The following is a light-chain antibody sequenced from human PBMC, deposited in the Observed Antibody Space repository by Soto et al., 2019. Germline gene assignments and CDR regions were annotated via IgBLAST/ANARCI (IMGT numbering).Light chain of an antibody. V-gene: IGKV3-11*01. CDR2: DAS. CDR1: QSVSSY. CDR3: QHYNNWPPT. Sequence: EIVLTQSPGTLSLSAWERAALSCMAGQSVSSYLAWYQQKPGQAPRLLIYDASNRATGIPARFSGSGSGTDFTLTISSLEPEDFAVYYCQHYNNWPPTFGPGTKVD. J-gene: IGKJ3*01.